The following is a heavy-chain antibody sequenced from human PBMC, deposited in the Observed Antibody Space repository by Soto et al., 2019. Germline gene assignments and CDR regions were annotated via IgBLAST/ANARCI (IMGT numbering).Heavy chain of an antibody. V-gene: IGHV3-30*18. Sequence: QVQLVESGGGVVQPGRSLRLSCAGSGSTLSNYGLHWVRQAPGKGLEWVAVISYDGSHKYYADSVKGRFSISRDNSNNMLYLQMVSLRAEDTAVYYCAKDGAPRYCGRSSCHPAGAYWGQGTLVTVSS. CDR2: ISYDGSHK. CDR1: GSTLSNYG. CDR3: AKDGAPRYCGRSSCHPAGAY. J-gene: IGHJ4*02. D-gene: IGHD2-15*01.